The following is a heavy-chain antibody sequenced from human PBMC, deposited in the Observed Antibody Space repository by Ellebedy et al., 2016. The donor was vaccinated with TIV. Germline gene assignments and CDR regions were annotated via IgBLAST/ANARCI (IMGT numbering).Heavy chain of an antibody. CDR1: GGSISSSSYY. CDR2: ITPYGGT. D-gene: IGHD6-13*01. V-gene: IGHV4-39*01. Sequence: SETLSLXCTVSGGSISSSSYYWGWIRQPPGKGLEWIGEITPYGGTNYSPSLKSRVTISVDTSKNQFSLKLSSVTAADMAVFYCARHSSEPLGAIFDYWGQGTLVTVSS. CDR3: ARHSSEPLGAIFDY. J-gene: IGHJ4*02.